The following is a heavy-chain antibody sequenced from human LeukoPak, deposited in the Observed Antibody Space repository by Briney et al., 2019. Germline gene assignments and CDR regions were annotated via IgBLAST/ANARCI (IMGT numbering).Heavy chain of an antibody. CDR1: GFTFSKYG. CDR3: VRDTITYDIFTGSPDY. V-gene: IGHV3-30*02. D-gene: IGHD3-9*01. CDR2: IRYDGSKE. Sequence: GGSLRLSCEVSGFTFSKYGMHWVRQAPGKGLEWVSTIRYDGSKEYYADSVRGRFTISRDNSGNTLFLQMDSLGAEDTAVYYCVRDTITYDIFTGSPDYWGQGTLVIVSS. J-gene: IGHJ4*02.